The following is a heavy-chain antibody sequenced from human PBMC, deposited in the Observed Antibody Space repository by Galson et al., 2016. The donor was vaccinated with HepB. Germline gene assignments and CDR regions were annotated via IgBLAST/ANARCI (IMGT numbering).Heavy chain of an antibody. CDR1: GFTFSKSA. J-gene: IGHJ4*02. D-gene: IGHD1-26*01. CDR2: ISSTSDYI. CDR3: ARDRGGGSLDY. V-gene: IGHV3-21*01. Sequence: SLRLSCAASGFTFSKSAMNWVRQAPGKGLEWVSSISSTSDYIYYADSVKGRFTISRDNAKNSLYLQMNSLRAGDTAVYYCARDRGGGSLDYWGQGILVAVSS.